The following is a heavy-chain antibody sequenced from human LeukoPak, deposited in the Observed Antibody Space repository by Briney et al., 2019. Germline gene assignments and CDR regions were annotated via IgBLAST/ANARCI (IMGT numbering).Heavy chain of an antibody. V-gene: IGHV4-39*07. D-gene: IGHD1-26*01. CDR1: GVSITSRSYY. CDR2: IYYSGST. CDR3: ARGIFRRGTYFNYYYMDV. J-gene: IGHJ6*03. Sequence: SETLSLTCPVSGVSITSRSYYWGWIQQPPGKGLEWIGNIYYSGSTYYNPSLKSRVTILVDTSKNQFSLNLRSVTAADTAVYYCARGIFRRGTYFNYYYMDVWGKGTTVTISS.